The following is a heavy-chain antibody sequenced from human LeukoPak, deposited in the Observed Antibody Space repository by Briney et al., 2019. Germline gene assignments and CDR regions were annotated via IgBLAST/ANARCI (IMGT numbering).Heavy chain of an antibody. D-gene: IGHD7-27*01. V-gene: IGHV3-7*04. CDR2: IKPDGSEE. Sequence: GGSLRLSCATSGFTFTDYYMSWIRQAPGKGLEWVANIKPDGSEEYYVDSVKDRFTISRDNARNSLFLQMNSLRAEDTAVYYCSGDPGDYWGQGTLVTVSS. J-gene: IGHJ4*02. CDR1: GFTFTDYY. CDR3: SGDPGDY.